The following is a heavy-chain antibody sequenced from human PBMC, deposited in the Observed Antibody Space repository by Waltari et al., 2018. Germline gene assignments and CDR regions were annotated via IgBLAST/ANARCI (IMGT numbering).Heavy chain of an antibody. CDR3: ARERTDNYYDSSGYYNDY. V-gene: IGHV4-38-2*02. CDR1: GYSISSGYY. Sequence: QVQLQESGPGLVKPSETLSLTCAVSGYSISSGYYWGWIRQPPGKGLEWIGSIYHSGGTYYNPSLKSRVTISVDTSKNQFSLKLSSVTAADTAVYYCARERTDNYYDSSGYYNDYWGQGTLVTVSS. D-gene: IGHD3-22*01. CDR2: IYHSGGT. J-gene: IGHJ4*02.